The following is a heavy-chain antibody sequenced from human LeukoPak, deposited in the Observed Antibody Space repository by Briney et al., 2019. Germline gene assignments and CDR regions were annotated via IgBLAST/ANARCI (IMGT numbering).Heavy chain of an antibody. CDR1: GFTFSSYW. CDR2: INSDGSST. V-gene: IGHV3-74*01. CDR3: ARSDWFDP. Sequence: PGGSLRLSCAASGFTFSSYWMHWVRQAPGKGLVWVSGINSDGSSTFYADSVKGRFTISRDNAKNTLYLQMNSLRADDTAVYYCARSDWFDPWGQGTLVTVSS. J-gene: IGHJ5*02.